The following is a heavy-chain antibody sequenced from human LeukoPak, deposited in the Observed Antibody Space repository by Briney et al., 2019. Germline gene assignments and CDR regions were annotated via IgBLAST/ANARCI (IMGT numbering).Heavy chain of an antibody. CDR3: ARRYGSGRDY. Sequence: PSETLSLTCTVSGGSISSYYWSWIRQPPGKGLEWIGEINHSGSTNYNPSLKSRVTISVDTSKNQFSLKLSSVTAADTAVYYCARRYGSGRDYWGQGTLVTVSS. CDR1: GGSISSYY. V-gene: IGHV4-34*01. CDR2: INHSGST. D-gene: IGHD3-10*01. J-gene: IGHJ4*02.